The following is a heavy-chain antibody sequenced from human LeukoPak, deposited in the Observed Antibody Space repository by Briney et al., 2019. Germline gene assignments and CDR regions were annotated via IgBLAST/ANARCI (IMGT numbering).Heavy chain of an antibody. CDR3: AREYSSSSGRLYDY. CDR2: INTDGSGT. CDR1: GFTFSSYW. J-gene: IGHJ4*02. V-gene: IGHV3-74*01. D-gene: IGHD6-6*01. Sequence: PGGSLRLSCAASGFTFSSYWIHWVRQAPGKGLVWVSRINTDGSGTTYADSVKGRFTISRDNAKSTLYLQMNSLRAEDTAVYYCAREYSSSSGRLYDYWGQGTLVTVSS.